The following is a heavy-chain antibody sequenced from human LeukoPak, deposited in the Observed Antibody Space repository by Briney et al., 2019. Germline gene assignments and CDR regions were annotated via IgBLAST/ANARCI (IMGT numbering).Heavy chain of an antibody. CDR2: IIPIFGTA. D-gene: IGHD5-18*01. CDR1: GGTISSYA. V-gene: IGHV1-69*05. Sequence: ASVKVSCKASGGTISSYAISWVRQAPGQGLEWMGGIIPIFGTANYAQKSQGRVTITTDESTSTAYMELSSLRSEDTAVYYCARGPTRGLPHFEYWGQGTLVTVSS. CDR3: ARGPTRGLPHFEY. J-gene: IGHJ4*02.